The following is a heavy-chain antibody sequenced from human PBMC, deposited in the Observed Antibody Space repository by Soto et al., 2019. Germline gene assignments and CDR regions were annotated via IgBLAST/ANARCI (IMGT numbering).Heavy chain of an antibody. CDR1: GYTLTELA. Sequence: ASVKVSCKVSGYTLTELAMHWVRQAPGKGLEWMGGFDPEDGETIYAQKFQGRVTMTEDTSTDTAYMELSSLRSEDTAVYYCATCNTCYYDSIGYSGTNNWFDPRG. J-gene: IGHJ5*02. D-gene: IGHD3-22*01. CDR3: ATCNTCYYDSIGYSGTNNWFDP. CDR2: FDPEDGET. V-gene: IGHV1-24*01.